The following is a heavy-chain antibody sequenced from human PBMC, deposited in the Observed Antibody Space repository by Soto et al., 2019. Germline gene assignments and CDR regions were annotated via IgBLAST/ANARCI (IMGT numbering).Heavy chain of an antibody. V-gene: IGHV4-30-4*01. Sequence: QVQLQESGPGLVKPSQTLSLTCTVSGGSISSGDYYWSWIRPPPGKGLEWIGYIYYSGSTDSNPSRKGRVTTSVCTSKNRFSRKLSSVIAADPAVYYCARTSYGCICYDCWGQGTLVTVSS. CDR3: ARTSYGCICYDC. CDR1: GGSISSGDYY. D-gene: IGHD5-18*01. CDR2: IYYSGST. J-gene: IGHJ4*02.